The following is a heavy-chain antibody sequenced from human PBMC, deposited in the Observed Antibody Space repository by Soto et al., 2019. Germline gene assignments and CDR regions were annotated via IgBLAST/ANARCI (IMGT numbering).Heavy chain of an antibody. Sequence: QVQLVESGGGVVQPGRSLSLSCAASGFTFSSYGMHWVRQATGKGLEWVAVIWYDGSNKYYADSVKGRFTISRDNSKNTLYLQMNSLRAEYTAVYYCARDAFPTAVTSPWFDPWGQGTLVTVSS. J-gene: IGHJ5*02. CDR1: GFTFSSYG. CDR2: IWYDGSNK. D-gene: IGHD6-25*01. V-gene: IGHV3-33*01. CDR3: ARDAFPTAVTSPWFDP.